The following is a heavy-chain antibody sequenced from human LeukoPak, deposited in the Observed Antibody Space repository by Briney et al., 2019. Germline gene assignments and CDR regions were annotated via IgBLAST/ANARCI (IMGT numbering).Heavy chain of an antibody. CDR3: ATDFGPNADAFDI. V-gene: IGHV1-2*02. CDR2: INPNSGGT. D-gene: IGHD3-10*01. CDR1: GYTFTRYY. Sequence: ASVKVSCKASGYTFTRYYMHWVRQAPGQGLEWMGWINPNSGGTNYAQKFQGRVTMTEDTSTDTAYMELSSLRSEDTAVYYCATDFGPNADAFDIWGQGTMVTVSS. J-gene: IGHJ3*02.